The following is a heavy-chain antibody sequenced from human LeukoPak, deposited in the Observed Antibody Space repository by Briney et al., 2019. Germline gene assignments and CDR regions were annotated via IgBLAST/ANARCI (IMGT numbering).Heavy chain of an antibody. CDR3: ARGEGRDLDY. V-gene: IGHV4-61*08. CDR1: GGSVISGGYY. CDR2: IYYSGST. J-gene: IGHJ4*02. Sequence: PSETLSLTCTVSGGSVISGGYYWSWIWQPPGKGLEWIGYIYYSGSTTYNPSLKSRVTISVDTSKNKFSLKLSSVTAADTAVYYCARGEGRDLDYWGQGALVTVSS. D-gene: IGHD3-16*01.